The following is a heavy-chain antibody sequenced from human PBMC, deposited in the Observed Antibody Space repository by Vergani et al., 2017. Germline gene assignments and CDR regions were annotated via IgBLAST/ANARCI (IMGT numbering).Heavy chain of an antibody. CDR1: GGSISSSSYY. V-gene: IGHV4-39*01. Sequence: QLQLQESGPGLVKPSETLSLTCTVSGGSISSSSYYWGWIRQPPGKGLEWIGSIYYSGSTYYNPSLKSRVTISVDTSKNQFSLKLSSVTAADTAVYYCARHVPYCSGGSCYCQFDPWGQGTLVTVSS. CDR3: ARHVPYCSGGSCYCQFDP. CDR2: IYYSGST. D-gene: IGHD2-15*01. J-gene: IGHJ5*02.